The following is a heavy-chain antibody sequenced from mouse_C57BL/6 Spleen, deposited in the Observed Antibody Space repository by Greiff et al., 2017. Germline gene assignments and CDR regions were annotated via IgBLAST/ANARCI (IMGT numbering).Heavy chain of an antibody. CDR1: GYAFSSSW. D-gene: IGHD2-4*01. CDR2: IYPGDGDT. V-gene: IGHV1-82*01. J-gene: IGHJ2*01. CDR3: ACEGDYLFDD. Sequence: QVQLQQSGPELVKPGASVKISCKASGYAFSSSWMNWVKQRPGKGLEWIGRIYPGDGDTNYNGKFKGKATLTADKSSSTSYMQLSSLTSDDSAVCVCACEGDYLFDDWGQGTTLTVAS.